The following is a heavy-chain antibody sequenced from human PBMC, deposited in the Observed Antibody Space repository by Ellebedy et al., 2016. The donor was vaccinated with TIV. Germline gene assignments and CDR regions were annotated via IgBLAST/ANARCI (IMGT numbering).Heavy chain of an antibody. CDR1: GGTFSSYA. CDR3: ARGGYYDSSGYYYYYYYGMDV. CDR2: ISGYNGNT. Sequence: ASVKVSCKASGGTFSSYAISWVRQAPGQGLEWMGWISGYNGNTNYAQKLQGRVTMTTDTSTSTAYMELRSLRSDDTAVYYCARGGYYDSSGYYYYYYYGMDVWGQGTTVTVSS. V-gene: IGHV1-18*01. D-gene: IGHD3-22*01. J-gene: IGHJ6*02.